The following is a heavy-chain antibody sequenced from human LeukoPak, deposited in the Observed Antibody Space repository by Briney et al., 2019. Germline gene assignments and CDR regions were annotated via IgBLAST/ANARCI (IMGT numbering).Heavy chain of an antibody. V-gene: IGHV3-11*01. CDR3: ARSPQVFWSGYYRN. D-gene: IGHD3-3*01. CDR1: GGSISSGGYY. J-gene: IGHJ4*02. Sequence: LSLTCTVSGGSISSGGYYWSWIRQAPGKGLEWVSYISSSGSTIYYADSVKGRFTISRDNAKNSLYLQMNSLRAEDTAVYYCARSPQVFWSGYYRNWGQGTLVTVSS. CDR2: ISSSGSTI.